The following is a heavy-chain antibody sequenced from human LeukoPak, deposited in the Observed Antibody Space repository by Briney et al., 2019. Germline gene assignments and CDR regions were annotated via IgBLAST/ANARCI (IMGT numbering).Heavy chain of an antibody. J-gene: IGHJ4*02. V-gene: IGHV4-38-2*02. CDR1: GYSISSGYY. D-gene: IGHD3-10*01. CDR2: IYHSGST. CDR3: ARGQPSMVRGVINGFDY. Sequence: SETLSLTYTVSGYSISSGYYWGWIRQPPGKGLEWIGSIYHSGSTYYNPSLKSRVTISVDTSKNQFSLKLSSVTAADTAVYYCARGQPSMVRGVINGFDYWGQGTLVTVSS.